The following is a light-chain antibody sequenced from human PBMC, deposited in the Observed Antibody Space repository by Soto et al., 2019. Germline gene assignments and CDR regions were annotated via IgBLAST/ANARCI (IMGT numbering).Light chain of an antibody. V-gene: IGKV1-33*01. Sequence: IRLTQSPTSLTASVGDRVTITCQASQYIGTYLNWYQQKPGEAPRLLISGVSNLEPGVPSRFSGSGSGADFTFIISSLQPEDVATYSCQQYDNIILSFGGGTNVEI. CDR3: QQYDNIILS. J-gene: IGKJ4*01. CDR1: QYIGTY. CDR2: GVS.